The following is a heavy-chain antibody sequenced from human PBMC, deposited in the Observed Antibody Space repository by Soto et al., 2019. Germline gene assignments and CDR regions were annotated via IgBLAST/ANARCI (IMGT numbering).Heavy chain of an antibody. CDR3: VRGDNWNDEASDC. Sequence: QVQLVESGGGVVQPGRSLRLSCAASGFMFSNHGMHWVRQAPGKGLEWVAVIWSDGNNRYYADSVKGRFTISRDNSKNTVHLQMSSLRAEDTAVYYCVRGDNWNDEASDCWGEGTLVSVSS. CDR2: IWSDGNNR. J-gene: IGHJ4*02. V-gene: IGHV3-33*01. CDR1: GFMFSNHG. D-gene: IGHD1-1*01.